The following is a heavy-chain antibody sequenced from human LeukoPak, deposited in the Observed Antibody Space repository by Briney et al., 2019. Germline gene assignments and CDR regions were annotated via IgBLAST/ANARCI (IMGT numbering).Heavy chain of an antibody. J-gene: IGHJ2*01. CDR2: INSDGSST. CDR3: ARDSVGSTTYYAYWYFDL. D-gene: IGHD2/OR15-2a*01. V-gene: IGHV3-74*01. CDR1: GFTFSSSW. Sequence: GGSLRLSCAASGFTFSSSWMHWVRQAPGKGLVWVSRINSDGSSTSYADSVKGRFTISRDNAKNSLYLHMNGLRDEDTAVYYCARDSVGSTTYYAYWYFDLWGRGTLVTVSS.